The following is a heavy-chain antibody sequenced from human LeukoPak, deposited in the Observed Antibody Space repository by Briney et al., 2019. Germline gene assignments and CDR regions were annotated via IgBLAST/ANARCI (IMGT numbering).Heavy chain of an antibody. Sequence: PGGSLRLSCAASGFTFSSHGMHWVRQAPGKGLEWVAVIWYDGSNKYYADSVKGRFTISRDNAKNSLYLQMNSLRAEDTAVYYCARRNWFDPWGQGTLVTVSS. CDR3: ARRNWFDP. J-gene: IGHJ5*02. CDR2: IWYDGSNK. V-gene: IGHV3-33*01. CDR1: GFTFSSHG.